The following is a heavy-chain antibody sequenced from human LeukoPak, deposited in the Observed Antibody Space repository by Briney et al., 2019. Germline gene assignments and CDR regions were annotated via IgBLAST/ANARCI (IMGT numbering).Heavy chain of an antibody. D-gene: IGHD4-17*01. V-gene: IGHV3-21*05. J-gene: IGHJ6*03. CDR1: GFTFSSYE. CDR2: ISSSSRFI. CDR3: ARARFETTVTALIRKKNYYYYYMDV. Sequence: GGSLRLSCAASGFTFSSYEMNWVRQAPGKGLEWVSYISSSSRFIYYADSVKGRFTISRDNARNSLYLQMNSLRVEDTAVYYCARARFETTVTALIRKKNYYYYYMDVWGKGTTVTVSS.